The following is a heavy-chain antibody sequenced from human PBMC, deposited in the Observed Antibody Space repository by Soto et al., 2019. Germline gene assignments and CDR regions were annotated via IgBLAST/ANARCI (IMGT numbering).Heavy chain of an antibody. V-gene: IGHV3-23*01. D-gene: IGHD3-22*01. CDR3: AKDLRYDRSGYFDS. CDR2: ISGSATDT. J-gene: IGHJ4*02. CDR1: GFTFNNYG. Sequence: GGSLRLSCSASGFTFNNYGMSWVRQAPGKGLEWVSAISGSATDTHYGDSVRGRFAISRDNSNDTLYLHMKSLRAEDTAVYYCAKDLRYDRSGYFDSWGQGILVTVSS.